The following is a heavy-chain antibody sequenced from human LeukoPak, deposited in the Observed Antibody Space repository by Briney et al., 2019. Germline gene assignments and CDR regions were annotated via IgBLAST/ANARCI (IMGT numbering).Heavy chain of an antibody. CDR1: GFTFSSYG. V-gene: IGHV3-33*06. D-gene: IGHD2-15*01. CDR2: IWYDGSNK. CDR3: ANTPSVVAFDY. Sequence: PGGSLRLSCAASGFTFSSYGMHWVRQAPGKGLEWVAVIWYDGSNKYYADSVKGRFTISRDNSKNTLYLQMNSLRAEDTAVYYCANTPSVVAFDYWGQGTLVTVSS. J-gene: IGHJ4*02.